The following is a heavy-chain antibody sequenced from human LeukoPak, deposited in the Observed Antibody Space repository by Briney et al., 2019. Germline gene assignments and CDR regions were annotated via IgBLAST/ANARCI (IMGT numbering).Heavy chain of an antibody. CDR3: AKIGTGGAGFDY. J-gene: IGHJ4*02. Sequence: GGSLRLSCAASGFTVSTNYMSWVRQAPGKGLECVSVIYSGGSTHYADSVKGRFTISRDNSKNTLYLQMNSLRAEDTAVYYCAKIGTGGAGFDYWGQGTLVTVSS. CDR2: IYSGGST. D-gene: IGHD3/OR15-3a*01. CDR1: GFTVSTNY. V-gene: IGHV3-66*01.